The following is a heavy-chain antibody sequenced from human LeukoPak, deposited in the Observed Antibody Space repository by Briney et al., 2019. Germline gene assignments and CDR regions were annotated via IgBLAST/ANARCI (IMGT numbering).Heavy chain of an antibody. CDR2: INHSGST. J-gene: IGHJ6*02. D-gene: IGHD2-2*01. CDR1: GFTFSSYA. V-gene: IGHV4-34*01. CDR3: ARGGIVVVPAARRSGVRSYGMDV. Sequence: GSLRLSCAASGFTFSSYAMSWVRQPPGKGLEWIGEINHSGSTNYNPSLKSRVTISVDTSKNQFSLKLSSVTAADTAVYYCARGGIVVVPAARRSGVRSYGMDVWGQGTTVTVSS.